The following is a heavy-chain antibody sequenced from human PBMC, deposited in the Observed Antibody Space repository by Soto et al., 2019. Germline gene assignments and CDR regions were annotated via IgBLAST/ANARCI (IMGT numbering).Heavy chain of an antibody. CDR3: AKGIEYSSSGSYYFDY. D-gene: IGHD6-6*01. V-gene: IGHV3-23*01. Sequence: GSLRLSCVASGFTFSDYALSWVRQAPGKGLEWVSGISAGGGATYYADSVKGRFSISRDKSKNTLYLQMNSLRAEDTAVYYCAKGIEYSSSGSYYFDYWGQGTLVNVSS. CDR2: ISAGGGAT. J-gene: IGHJ4*02. CDR1: GFTFSDYA.